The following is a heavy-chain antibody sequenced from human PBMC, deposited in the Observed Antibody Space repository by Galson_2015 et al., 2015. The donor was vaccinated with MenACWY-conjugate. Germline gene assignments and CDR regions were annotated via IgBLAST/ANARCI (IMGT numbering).Heavy chain of an antibody. CDR2: ITFDGNYE. CDR1: GFTFNLYA. V-gene: IGHV3-30*04. D-gene: IGHD5-12*01. J-gene: IGHJ3*01. CDR3: ARGWGHAAMGYGLKPGPFDF. Sequence: SLRLSCAASGFTFNLYALHWVRQAPGKGLQWVSVITFDGNYEDYVASVKGRFTISRDNSKNTLYLHMNNLRPEDTALYYCARGWGHAAMGYGLKPGPFDFGGQGTMVTVSS.